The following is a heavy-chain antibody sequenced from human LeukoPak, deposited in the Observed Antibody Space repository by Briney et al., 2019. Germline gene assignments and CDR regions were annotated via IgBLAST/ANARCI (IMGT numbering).Heavy chain of an antibody. D-gene: IGHD3-10*01. Sequence: GGSLRLSCAASGFTFSSYWMSWVRQAPGKGLEWVANIKQDGSEKYYVDSVKGRFTISRDNAKNSLYLQMNSLRAEDTAVYYCARTEGLLWFGESRYYFDYWGQGTLVTVSS. V-gene: IGHV3-7*01. CDR3: ARTEGLLWFGESRYYFDY. CDR2: IKQDGSEK. CDR1: GFTFSSYW. J-gene: IGHJ4*02.